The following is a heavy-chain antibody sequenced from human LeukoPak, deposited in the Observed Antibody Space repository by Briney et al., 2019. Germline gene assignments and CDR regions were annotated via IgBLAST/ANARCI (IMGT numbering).Heavy chain of an antibody. D-gene: IGHD2-2*02. CDR3: ARDSVVPAAIPTKRWFDP. Sequence: PSETLSLTCTVSGGSISSGNYYWSWIRQPAGKGLEWIGRIYTSGSTNYNPSLKSRVTISVDTSKNQFSLKLSSVTAADTAVYYCARDSVVPAAIPTKRWFDPWGQGTLVTVSS. V-gene: IGHV4-61*02. CDR2: IYTSGST. J-gene: IGHJ5*02. CDR1: GGSISSGNYY.